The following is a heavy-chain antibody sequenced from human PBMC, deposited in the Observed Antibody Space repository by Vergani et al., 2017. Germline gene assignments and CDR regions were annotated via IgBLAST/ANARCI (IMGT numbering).Heavy chain of an antibody. J-gene: IGHJ4*02. CDR1: GFTFSSYW. CDR2: INSDGSST. V-gene: IGHV3-74*01. CDR3: ARVGYSYGQVFDY. D-gene: IGHD5-18*01. Sequence: EVQLVESGGGLVQPGGSLRLSCAASGFTFSSYWMHWVRQAPGKGLVWVSRINSDGSSTSYADSVKGRFTISRDNAKNTLYLQMNSLRVEDTAVYYCARVGYSYGQVFDYWGQGTLVTVSS.